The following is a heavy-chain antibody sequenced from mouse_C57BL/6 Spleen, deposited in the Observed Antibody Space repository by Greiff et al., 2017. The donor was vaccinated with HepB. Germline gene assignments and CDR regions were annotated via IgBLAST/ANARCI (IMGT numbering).Heavy chain of an antibody. Sequence: VQLQQSGPELVKPGASVKISCKASGYAFSSSWMNWVKQRPGKGLEWIGRIYPGDGDTNYNGKFKGKATLTADKSSSTAYMQLSSLTSEDSAVYFCARRDYDAMDYWGQVTSVTVSS. CDR1: GYAFSSSW. J-gene: IGHJ4*01. CDR3: ARRDYDAMDY. V-gene: IGHV1-82*01. CDR2: IYPGDGDT.